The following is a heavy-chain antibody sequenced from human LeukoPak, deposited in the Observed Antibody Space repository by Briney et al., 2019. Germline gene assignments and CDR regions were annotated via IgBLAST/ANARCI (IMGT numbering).Heavy chain of an antibody. CDR3: ARHFDHVGSGIYEY. CDR2: IYYSGYT. D-gene: IGHD3-10*01. V-gene: IGHV4-59*08. CDR1: GGSISSNY. Sequence: PSETLSLTCTVSGGSISSNYWSWIRQPPGKGLEWIGYIYYSGYTNNNPSLKSRVTISVDTSNNQFSLKLSSVTAADTAVYYCARHFDHVGSGIYEYWGQGTLVTVSS. J-gene: IGHJ4*02.